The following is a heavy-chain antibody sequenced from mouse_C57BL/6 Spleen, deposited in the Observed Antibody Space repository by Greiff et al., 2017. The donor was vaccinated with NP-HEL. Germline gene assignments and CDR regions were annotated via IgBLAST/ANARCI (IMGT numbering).Heavy chain of an antibody. CDR2: IYPRDGST. V-gene: IGHV1-85*01. CDR3: ARKGNYYYGSSPFAY. CDR1: GYTFTSYD. D-gene: IGHD1-1*01. J-gene: IGHJ3*01. Sequence: VKLVESGPELVKPGASVKLSCKASGYTFTSYDINWVKQRPGQGLEWIGWIYPRDGSTKYNEKFKGKATLTVDTSSSTAYMELHSLTSEDSAVYFCARKGNYYYGSSPFAYWGQGTLVTVSA.